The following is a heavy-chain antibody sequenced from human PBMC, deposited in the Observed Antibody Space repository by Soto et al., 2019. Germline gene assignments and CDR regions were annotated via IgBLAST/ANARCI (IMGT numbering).Heavy chain of an antibody. Sequence: QVQLVQSGAEVKKPGASVKVSCKVSGYTLTELSMHWVRQAPGKGLEWMGGFDPEDGETIYAQKFKGRVTMTEDTSTDTAYMELSRLRSEDTAVYYCATRPYRFGESESWFDPWGQGTLVTVSS. D-gene: IGHD3-10*01. J-gene: IGHJ5*02. CDR1: GYTLTELS. CDR2: FDPEDGET. CDR3: ATRPYRFGESESWFDP. V-gene: IGHV1-24*01.